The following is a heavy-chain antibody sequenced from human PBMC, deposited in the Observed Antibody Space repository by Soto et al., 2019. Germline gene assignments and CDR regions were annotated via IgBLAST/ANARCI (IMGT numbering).Heavy chain of an antibody. CDR2: TIPTLGTA. CDR3: ATGGRGYSSAPRFYFEF. Sequence: QVQLVQSGAEVKKPGSSVKVTCKASGGTFSRNPIIGVGQAPGKGLEWMGGTIPTLGTAHYAQKFQGRVTITADESTSTASMELSSLKSEDTAVYYCATGGRGYSSAPRFYFEFWGQGTLVTVSS. J-gene: IGHJ4*02. V-gene: IGHV1-69*12. D-gene: IGHD5-18*01. CDR1: GGTFSRNP.